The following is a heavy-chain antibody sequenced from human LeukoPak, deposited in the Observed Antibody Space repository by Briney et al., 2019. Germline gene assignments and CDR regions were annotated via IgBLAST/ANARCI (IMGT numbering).Heavy chain of an antibody. CDR2: ISSSGSTI. D-gene: IGHD2-8*01. V-gene: IGHV3-48*03. CDR1: GFTFSSYE. Sequence: GGSLRLSCAASGFTFSSYEMNWVRQAPGKGLEWVSYISSSGSTIYYPDSVKGRFTISRDNAKNSLYLQMNSLRAEDTAVYYCARGGEWFSAGGVFDYWGQGTLVSVSS. J-gene: IGHJ4*02. CDR3: ARGGEWFSAGGVFDY.